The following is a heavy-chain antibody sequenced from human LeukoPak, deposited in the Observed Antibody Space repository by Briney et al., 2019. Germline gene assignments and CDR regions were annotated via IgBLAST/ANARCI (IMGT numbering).Heavy chain of an antibody. D-gene: IGHD6-13*01. CDR2: INHSGNT. Sequence: SETLSLTCAVYGGSFSGYYWSWIRQPPGKGLEWIGEINHSGNTNYNPSLKSRVTISVDTSKNQFSLKLSSVTAADTAVYYCAREGGIAAAGTSPSHCYMDVWGKGTTVAVSS. CDR1: GGSFSGYY. V-gene: IGHV4-34*01. J-gene: IGHJ6*03. CDR3: AREGGIAAAGTSPSHCYMDV.